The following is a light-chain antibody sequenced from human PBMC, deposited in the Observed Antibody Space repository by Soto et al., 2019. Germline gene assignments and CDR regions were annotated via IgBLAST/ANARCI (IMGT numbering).Light chain of an antibody. CDR2: AAS. J-gene: IGKJ1*01. V-gene: IGKV3-20*01. CDR3: HQHGNFLWA. Sequence: EIGLTQSPGTLAWSPGERATLSCRARQGISSNLLAWYEQRRGQAPRRLIYAASNRATGIPDTFSGSGSATAFTPPISRLEPADLAAYYCHQHGNFLWAFGQGTKVDI. CDR1: QGISSNL.